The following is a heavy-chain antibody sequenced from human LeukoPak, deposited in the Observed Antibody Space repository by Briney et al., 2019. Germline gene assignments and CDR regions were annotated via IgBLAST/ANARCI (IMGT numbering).Heavy chain of an antibody. V-gene: IGHV3-9*01. J-gene: IGHJ3*02. CDR3: AKVGTIFGPDAFDI. Sequence: GGSLRLSCAASGFTFDDYAMHWVRQAPGKGLEWVSGISWNSGSIGYADSVKGRFTISRDNAKNSLYLQMNSLRAEDTALYYCAKVGTIFGPDAFDIWGQGTMVTVSS. CDR2: ISWNSGSI. CDR1: GFTFDDYA. D-gene: IGHD3-3*01.